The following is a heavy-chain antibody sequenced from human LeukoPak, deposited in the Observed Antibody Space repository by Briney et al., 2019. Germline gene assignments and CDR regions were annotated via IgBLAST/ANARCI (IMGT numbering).Heavy chain of an antibody. CDR3: ARDRIAVAGTL. V-gene: IGHV3-48*03. J-gene: IGHJ4*02. Sequence: GGSLRLSCAASGFTFRSYEMSWVRQAPGKGLEWVSSISSTGNTIYYADSVKGRYTISRDNAKNSLYLQMSSLKTEDTAVYYCARDRIAVAGTLWGQGTLVTVSS. CDR2: ISSTGNTI. CDR1: GFTFRSYE. D-gene: IGHD6-19*01.